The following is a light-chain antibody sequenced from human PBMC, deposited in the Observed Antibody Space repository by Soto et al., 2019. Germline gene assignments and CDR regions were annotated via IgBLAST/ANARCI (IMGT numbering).Light chain of an antibody. CDR2: DVS. V-gene: IGLV2-14*01. J-gene: IGLJ2*01. Sequence: QSPLTEPASVSGSPGQSITISCTGTSSDVGAYNYVSWYQQHPVKAPKLMIYDVSSRPSGISNRFSGSKSGNTASLTISGVQAEDEADYYCSSYASSSTVIFGGGTKLTVL. CDR3: SSYASSSTVI. CDR1: SSDVGAYNY.